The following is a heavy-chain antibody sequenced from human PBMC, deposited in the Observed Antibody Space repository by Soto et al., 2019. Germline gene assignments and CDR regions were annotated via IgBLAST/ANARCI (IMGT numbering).Heavy chain of an antibody. V-gene: IGHV5-10-1*01. D-gene: IGHD3-3*01. Sequence: GESLKISCKGSGYSFTSYWISWVRQMPGKGLEWMGRIDPSDSYTNYSPSFQGHVTISADKSISTAYLQWSSLKASDTAMYYCARQDYDFWSGSTHYYYGMDVWGQGTTVTAP. CDR1: GYSFTSYW. CDR2: IDPSDSYT. CDR3: ARQDYDFWSGSTHYYYGMDV. J-gene: IGHJ6*02.